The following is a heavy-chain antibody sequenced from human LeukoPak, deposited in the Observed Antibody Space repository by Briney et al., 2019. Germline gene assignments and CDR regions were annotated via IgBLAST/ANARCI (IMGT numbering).Heavy chain of an antibody. D-gene: IGHD6-19*01. CDR2: MNPNSGNT. CDR3: ARFLVTAVAGGGDY. V-gene: IGHV1-8*01. J-gene: IGHJ4*02. Sequence: ASVKVSCKASGYTFTSYDINWVRQATGQGLEWMGWMNPNSGNTGYAQKLQGRVTMTRNTSISTAYMELSSLRSEDTAVYYCARFLVTAVAGGGDYWGQGTLVTVSS. CDR1: GYTFTSYD.